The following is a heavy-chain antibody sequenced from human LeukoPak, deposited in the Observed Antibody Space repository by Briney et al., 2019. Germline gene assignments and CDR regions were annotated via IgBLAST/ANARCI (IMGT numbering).Heavy chain of an antibody. V-gene: IGHV1-24*01. CDR2: FDPEDGET. CDR1: GYTFTGYY. CDR3: ATASVKMSSGSNFDY. D-gene: IGHD6-19*01. Sequence: ASVKVSCKASGYTFTGYYMHWVRQAPGKGLEWMGGFDPEDGETIYAQKFQGRVTMTEDTSTDTAYMELSSLRSEDTAVYYCATASVKMSSGSNFDYWGQGTLVTVSS. J-gene: IGHJ4*02.